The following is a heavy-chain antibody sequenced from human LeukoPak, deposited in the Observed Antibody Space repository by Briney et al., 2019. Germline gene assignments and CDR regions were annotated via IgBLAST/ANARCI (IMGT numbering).Heavy chain of an antibody. CDR1: GFTFSSYA. V-gene: IGHV3-23*01. CDR2: ISGSGGST. CDR3: AKDLILTGYSFDY. J-gene: IGHJ4*02. Sequence: GGSLRLSCAASGFTFSSYAMSWVRQAPGKGLEWVSAISGSGGSTYYADSVKGQFTISRDNSKNTLYLQMNSLRAEDTAVYYCAKDLILTGYSFDYWGQGTLVTVSS. D-gene: IGHD3-9*01.